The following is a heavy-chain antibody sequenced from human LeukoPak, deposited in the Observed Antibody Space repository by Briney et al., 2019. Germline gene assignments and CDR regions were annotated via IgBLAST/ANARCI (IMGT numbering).Heavy chain of an antibody. D-gene: IGHD3-9*01. V-gene: IGHV3-23*01. Sequence: PGGSLRLSCAASGFTFSSYAMSWVRQAPGKGLEWVSTVSGSGGSTYYADSVKGRFTISRDNAKNSLYLQMNSLRAEDTALYYCARDRLGYFDWSPVDVWGKGTTVTVSS. CDR3: ARDRLGYFDWSPVDV. CDR1: GFTFSSYA. J-gene: IGHJ6*04. CDR2: VSGSGGST.